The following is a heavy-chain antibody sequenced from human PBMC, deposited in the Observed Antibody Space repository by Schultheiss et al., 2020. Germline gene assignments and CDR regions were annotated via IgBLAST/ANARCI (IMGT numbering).Heavy chain of an antibody. CDR1: GGSISSSSYY. V-gene: IGHV4-39*07. CDR2: IYYSGST. J-gene: IGHJ4*02. D-gene: IGHD5-12*01. Sequence: SQTLSLTCTVSGGSISSSSYYWGWIRQPPGKGLEWIGSIYYSGSTYYNPSLKSRVTISVDTSKNQFSLKLSSVTAADTAVYYCARAVMDVVAATHFDYWGQGTLGTGS. CDR3: ARAVMDVVAATHFDY.